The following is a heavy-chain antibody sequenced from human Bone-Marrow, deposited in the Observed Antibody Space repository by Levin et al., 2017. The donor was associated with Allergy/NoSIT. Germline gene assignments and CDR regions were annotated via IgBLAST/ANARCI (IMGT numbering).Heavy chain of an antibody. CDR2: IFSGGAS. Sequence: PGGSLRLSCAASGFTVNNNYMSWVRQAPGKGLEWVSVIFSGGASYHADSVKGRFTISRDTSKNTLYLQMNSLRAEDTAVYYCARLGWFGEFLNDWGQGTLVTVSS. J-gene: IGHJ4*02. CDR3: ARLGWFGEFLND. D-gene: IGHD3-10*01. CDR1: GFTVNNNY. V-gene: IGHV3-66*04.